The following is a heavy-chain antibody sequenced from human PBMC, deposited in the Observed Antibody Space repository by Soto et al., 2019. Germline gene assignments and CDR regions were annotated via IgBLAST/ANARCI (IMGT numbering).Heavy chain of an antibody. CDR3: ARKWTSGSYGP. CDR2: IYYSGST. J-gene: IGHJ5*02. V-gene: IGHV4-39*01. Sequence: SETLSLTCTVSGGSISSSSYYWGWIRQPPGKGLEWIGSIYYSGSTYYNPSLKSRVTISVDTSKNQFSLKLSSVTAADTAVYYCARKWTSGSYGPWGQGTLVTVS. D-gene: IGHD1-26*01. CDR1: GGSISSSSYY.